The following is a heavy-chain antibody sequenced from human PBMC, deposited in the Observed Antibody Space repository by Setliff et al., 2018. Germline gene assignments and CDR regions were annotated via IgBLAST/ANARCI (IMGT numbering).Heavy chain of an antibody. CDR3: ARDRTAYSYGLDV. CDR1: GDSISSYY. Sequence: SETLSLTCTVSGDSISSYYWSWIRQPPGKGLEWIGYIYHNGNTNFNPSLKTRVTMSVDTSKNQFAMNLRSVTAADSAVYYCARDRTAYSYGLDVWGQGTTVTVSS. CDR2: IYHNGNT. D-gene: IGHD5-18*01. J-gene: IGHJ6*02. V-gene: IGHV4-59*01.